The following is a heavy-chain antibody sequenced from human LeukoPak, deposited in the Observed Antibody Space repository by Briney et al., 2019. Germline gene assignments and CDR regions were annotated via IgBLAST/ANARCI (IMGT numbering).Heavy chain of an antibody. CDR2: ISSSSTI. CDR3: ASQPRGSSYYYYYMDV. J-gene: IGHJ6*03. D-gene: IGHD1-26*01. CDR1: GFTFSSYS. V-gene: IGHV3-48*04. Sequence: PGGSLRLSCAASGFTFSSYSMNWVRQAPGKGPEWVSYISSSSTIYYADSVKGRFTISRDNAKNSLYLQMNSLRAEDTAVYYCASQPRGSSYYYYYMDVWGKGTTVTVSS.